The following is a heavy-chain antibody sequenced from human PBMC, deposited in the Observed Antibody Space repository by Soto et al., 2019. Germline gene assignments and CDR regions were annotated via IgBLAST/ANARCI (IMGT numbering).Heavy chain of an antibody. CDR3: ARHYSSGSRNWFDP. V-gene: IGHV4-39*01. CDR2: IYYSGST. J-gene: IGHJ5*02. Sequence: NRSETLSLTCSVSGGSINSSSYFWGWVRQPPGKGLEWIGSIYYSGSTYYNPSLRSRVTISVDTSKNQFSLKLSSVTAADTAVFYCARHYSSGSRNWFDPWGQGTLVTVSS. CDR1: GGSINSSSYF. D-gene: IGHD6-19*01.